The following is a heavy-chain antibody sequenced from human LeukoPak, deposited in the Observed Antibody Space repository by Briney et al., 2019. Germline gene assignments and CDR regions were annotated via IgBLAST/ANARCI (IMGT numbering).Heavy chain of an antibody. J-gene: IGHJ3*02. V-gene: IGHV4-34*01. Sequence: SETLSLTCAVYGGSFSGYYWSWIRQPPGKGLEWIGEINHSGSTNYNPSLKSRVTISVDTSKNQVSLKLSSVTAADTAVYYCARENGPRWVGRLDAFAIWGQGTMVPVSS. D-gene: IGHD1-26*01. CDR2: INHSGST. CDR3: ARENGPRWVGRLDAFAI. CDR1: GGSFSGYY.